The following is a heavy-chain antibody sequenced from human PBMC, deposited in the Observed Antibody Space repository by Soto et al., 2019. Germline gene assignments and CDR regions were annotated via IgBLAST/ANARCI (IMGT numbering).Heavy chain of an antibody. V-gene: IGHV4-39*01. Sequence: QLQLQESGPGLVKPSETLSLTCTVSGGSISSSSYYWGWIRQPPGKGLEWIGSIYYSGSTYYNPSLKSRVTISVDTSKYQFSLKLSSVTAADTAVYYCARHSRYCSSTSCYAVYYYGMDVWGQGTTVTVSS. CDR3: ARHSRYCSSTSCYAVYYYGMDV. J-gene: IGHJ6*02. CDR1: GGSISSSSYY. D-gene: IGHD2-2*01. CDR2: IYYSGST.